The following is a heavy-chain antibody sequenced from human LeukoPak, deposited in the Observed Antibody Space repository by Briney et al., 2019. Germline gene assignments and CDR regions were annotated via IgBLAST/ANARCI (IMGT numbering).Heavy chain of an antibody. V-gene: IGHV4-4*07. Sequence: PSETLSLTCTVSGGSISSYYWSWIRQPPGKGLEWIGHIDTSGSTNYNPSLKSRVTMSVDTSKNQFSLRLSSVTAADTAVYFCARENSGYDDSLDYYYYYMDVWGIGTTVTISS. CDR1: GGSISSYY. CDR2: IDTSGST. D-gene: IGHD5-12*01. J-gene: IGHJ6*03. CDR3: ARENSGYDDSLDYYYYYMDV.